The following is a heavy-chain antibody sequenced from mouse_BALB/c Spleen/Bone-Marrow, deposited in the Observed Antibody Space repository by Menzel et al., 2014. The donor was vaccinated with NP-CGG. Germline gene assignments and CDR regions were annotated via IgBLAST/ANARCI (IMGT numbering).Heavy chain of an antibody. V-gene: IGHV1-26*01. CDR3: TRSGYGDY. D-gene: IGHD3-1*01. Sequence: EVQLQQSGPELVKPGASVKFSCTPSGFNFIDTSMNWVKQSLEKGLGWIGNINPTIGGTSYNQKFKGKATLTLDKSSSTAYMELRSLTSEDSAVYYCTRSGYGDYWGQGTTLTVSS. J-gene: IGHJ2*01. CDR2: INPTIGGT. CDR1: GFNFIDTS.